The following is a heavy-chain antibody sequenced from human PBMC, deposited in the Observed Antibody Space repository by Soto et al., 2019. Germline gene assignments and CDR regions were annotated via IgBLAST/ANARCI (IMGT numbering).Heavy chain of an antibody. CDR1: GGSISSYY. J-gene: IGHJ5*02. V-gene: IGHV4-59*01. Sequence: PSETLSLTCTVSGGSISSYYWSWIRQPPGKGLEWIGYIYYSGSTNYNPSLKSRVTISVDTSKNQFSLKLSSVTAADTAVYYCARTVVAATTGGNNWFDPWGQGTLVTVSS. D-gene: IGHD2-15*01. CDR2: IYYSGST. CDR3: ARTVVAATTGGNNWFDP.